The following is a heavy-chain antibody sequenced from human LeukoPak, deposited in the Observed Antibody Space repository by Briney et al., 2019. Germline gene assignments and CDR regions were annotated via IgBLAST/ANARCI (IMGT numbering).Heavy chain of an antibody. Sequence: SVKVSCKASGGTFSSYAISWVRQAPGQGLEWMGRIIPILGIANYAQKFQGRATITADKSTSTAYMELSSLRSEDTAVYYCARSYYDSSGEYYWGQGTLVTVSS. CDR2: IIPILGIA. J-gene: IGHJ4*02. D-gene: IGHD3-22*01. CDR1: GGTFSSYA. CDR3: ARSYYDSSGEYY. V-gene: IGHV1-69*04.